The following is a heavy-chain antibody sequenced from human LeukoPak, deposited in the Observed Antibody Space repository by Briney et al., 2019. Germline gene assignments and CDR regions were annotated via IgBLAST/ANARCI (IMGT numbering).Heavy chain of an antibody. CDR3: ARASYSPNWFDP. D-gene: IGHD4-11*01. Sequence: GGSLRLSCAASGFTFSTSWMSWVRQAPGKGLEWVANIKHDGSEKYHVDSVKGRFTISRDNARNSLYLQMNSLRAEDTAAYYCARASYSPNWFDPWGQGTLVTVSS. CDR1: GFTFSTSW. CDR2: IKHDGSEK. J-gene: IGHJ5*02. V-gene: IGHV3-7*01.